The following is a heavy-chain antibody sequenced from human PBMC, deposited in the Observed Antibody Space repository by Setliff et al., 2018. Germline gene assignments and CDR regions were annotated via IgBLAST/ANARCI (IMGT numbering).Heavy chain of an antibody. J-gene: IGHJ4*02. CDR1: GYTFTGYY. CDR2: INPNSGGT. CDR3: AREWALDY. Sequence: ASVKVSCKASGYTFTGYYMHWVRQAPGQGLEWMGRINPNSGGTIYAQKFQGRVTMTEDTSTDTVYMELSSLRSEDTAVYYCAREWALDYWGQGTLVTVSS. V-gene: IGHV1-2*06.